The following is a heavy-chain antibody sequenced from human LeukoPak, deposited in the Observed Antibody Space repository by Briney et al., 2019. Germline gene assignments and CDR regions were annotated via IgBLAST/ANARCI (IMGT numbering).Heavy chain of an antibody. J-gene: IGHJ4*02. CDR2: IYHSGST. D-gene: IGHD3-10*01. Sequence: SETLSLTCAVSGYSISSGYYWGWIRQPPGKGLEWIGSIYHSGSTYYNPSLKSRVTISVDTSKNQFSLTLSSVTAADTAVYYYARGTGFDYWGQGTLVTVSS. CDR3: ARGTGFDY. CDR1: GYSISSGYY. V-gene: IGHV4-38-2*01.